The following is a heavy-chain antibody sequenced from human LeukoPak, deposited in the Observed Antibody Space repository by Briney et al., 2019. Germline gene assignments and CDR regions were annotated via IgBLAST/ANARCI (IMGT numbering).Heavy chain of an antibody. Sequence: SETLSLTCTVSGGSISSYYWSWIRQPPGKGPEWIGYIYYSGSTNYNPSLKSRVTISVDTSKNQFSLKLSSVTAADTAVYYCARVTRAAGTPGVDYWGQGTLVTVSS. J-gene: IGHJ4*02. V-gene: IGHV4-59*01. CDR3: ARVTRAAGTPGVDY. CDR1: GGSISSYY. D-gene: IGHD6-13*01. CDR2: IYYSGST.